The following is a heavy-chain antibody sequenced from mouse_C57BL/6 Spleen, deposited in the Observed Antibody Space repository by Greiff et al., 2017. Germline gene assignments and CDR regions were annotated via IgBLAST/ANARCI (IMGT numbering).Heavy chain of an antibody. CDR1: GFTFSSYA. V-gene: IGHV5-4*01. D-gene: IGHD2-5*01. CDR2: ISAGGSYT. CDR3: ARGGSYYSNYVKGYYAMDY. J-gene: IGHJ4*01. Sequence: VQLVESGGGLVKPGGSLKLSCAASGFTFSSYAMSWVRQTPEKRLEWVATISAGGSYTYYPDNVKGRFTISRDNAKNNLYLQMSHLKSEDTAMYYCARGGSYYSNYVKGYYAMDYWGQGTSVTGSS.